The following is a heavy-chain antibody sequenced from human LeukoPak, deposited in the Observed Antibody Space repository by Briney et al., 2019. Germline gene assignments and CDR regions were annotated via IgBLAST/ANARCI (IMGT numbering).Heavy chain of an antibody. D-gene: IGHD2-2*01. CDR1: GFTFGDYA. V-gene: IGHV3-49*04. CDR2: IRSKAYGGTT. Sequence: GGSLRLSCTASGFTFGDYAMSWVRQAPGKGLEWVGFIRSKAYGGTTEYAASVKGRFTISRDDSKSIAYPQMNSLKTEDTAVYYCTRDHSPIVVVPAAPRYWGQGTLVTVSS. CDR3: TRDHSPIVVVPAAPRY. J-gene: IGHJ4*02.